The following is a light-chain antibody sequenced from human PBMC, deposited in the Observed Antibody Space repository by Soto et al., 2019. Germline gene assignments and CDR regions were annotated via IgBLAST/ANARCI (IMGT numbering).Light chain of an antibody. Sequence: DIQVTQSPSSLSASVGDSITITCQTSHDISNFLNWYQQKPGKVPKLLIYDASKLEAGVPSRFSGSGSGKDFTFTITSLQAEDFATYYCQQYDNAPPNTFGQGTKLEIK. CDR1: HDISNF. CDR3: QQYDNAPPNT. J-gene: IGKJ2*01. CDR2: DAS. V-gene: IGKV1-33*01.